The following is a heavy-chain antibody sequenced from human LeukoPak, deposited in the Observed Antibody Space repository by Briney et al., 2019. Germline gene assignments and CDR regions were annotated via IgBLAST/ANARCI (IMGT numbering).Heavy chain of an antibody. CDR3: AKDTRGIAAANAFDI. V-gene: IGHV3-9*01. CDR1: GFTFDDYA. Sequence: GGSLRLSCAASGFTFDDYAMHWVRQAPGKGLEWVSGISWNSGSIGYADSVKGRFTISRDNAKNSLYLQMNSLRAEDTALYYCAKDTRGIAAANAFDIWGQGTMVTVSS. CDR2: ISWNSGSI. D-gene: IGHD6-13*01. J-gene: IGHJ3*02.